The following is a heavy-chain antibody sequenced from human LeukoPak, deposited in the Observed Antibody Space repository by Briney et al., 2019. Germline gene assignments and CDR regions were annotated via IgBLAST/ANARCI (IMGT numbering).Heavy chain of an antibody. D-gene: IGHD3-22*01. Sequence: ASVKVSCKASGYTFTSYGISWVRQAPGQGLEWMGWISAYNGNTNYAQKLQGRVTMTTDTSTSTAHMELRSLRSDDTAVYYCARPRYYYDSSGYYFDYWGQGTLVTVSS. CDR3: ARPRYYYDSSGYYFDY. V-gene: IGHV1-18*01. CDR2: ISAYNGNT. J-gene: IGHJ4*02. CDR1: GYTFTSYG.